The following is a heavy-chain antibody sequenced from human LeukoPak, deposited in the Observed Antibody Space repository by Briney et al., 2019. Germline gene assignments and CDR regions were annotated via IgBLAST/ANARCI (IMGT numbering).Heavy chain of an antibody. J-gene: IGHJ4*02. CDR3: AKDFANDYVWGSYRYIGGHY. Sequence: PGRSLRLSCAASGFTFSSYAMHWVRQAPGKGLEWVAVISYDGSNKFYADSVKGRFTISRDNSKNTLYLQMNSLRAEDTAVYYCAKDFANDYVWGSYRYIGGHYWGQGTLVTVSS. V-gene: IGHV3-30-3*01. CDR1: GFTFSSYA. D-gene: IGHD3-16*02. CDR2: ISYDGSNK.